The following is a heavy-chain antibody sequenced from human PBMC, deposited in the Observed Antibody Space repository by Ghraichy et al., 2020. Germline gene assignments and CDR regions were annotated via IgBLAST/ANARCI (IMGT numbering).Heavy chain of an antibody. CDR2: VYSSGNT. CDR3: ARNRKQLEGFDK. CDR1: GGSLSGYY. D-gene: IGHD1-1*01. V-gene: IGHV4-59*01. Sequence: SETLSLTCSVSGGSLSGYYWNWIRQPPGRGLEWIGYVYSSGNTNYNPSLTSRVTVSIDTSKNQFSLQLTSVTAADTAMYFCARNRKQLEGFDKWGQGTLVTVSS. J-gene: IGHJ4*02.